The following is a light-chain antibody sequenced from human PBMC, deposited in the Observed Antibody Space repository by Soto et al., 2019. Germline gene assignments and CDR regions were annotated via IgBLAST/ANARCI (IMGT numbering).Light chain of an antibody. CDR1: QTVSNF. CDR3: QQRYNWPLT. CDR2: DAS. Sequence: LVLTQSPGTLSLSPGERATLSCRASQTVSNFLAWYQQKPGQAPRLLIYDASKRATGIPARFSGSGSGTDFTLTISSLEPEDFEVSYCQQRYNWPLTFGGGTKVDIK. J-gene: IGKJ4*01. V-gene: IGKV3-11*01.